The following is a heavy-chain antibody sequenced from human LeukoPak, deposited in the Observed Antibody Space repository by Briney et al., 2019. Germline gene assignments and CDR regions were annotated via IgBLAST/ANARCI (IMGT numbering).Heavy chain of an antibody. CDR3: ARDAQISAYWFDP. D-gene: IGHD6-25*01. CDR2: IYHSGGA. Sequence: NPSETLSLTCTVSGGSISSGSYYWSWIRQPAGKGLEWIGRIYHSGGAFYNPSLKSRVTISVDTSKNQFSLKLSSVTAADTAVYYCARDAQISAYWFDPWGQGTLVTVSS. CDR1: GGSISSGSYY. V-gene: IGHV4-39*07. J-gene: IGHJ5*02.